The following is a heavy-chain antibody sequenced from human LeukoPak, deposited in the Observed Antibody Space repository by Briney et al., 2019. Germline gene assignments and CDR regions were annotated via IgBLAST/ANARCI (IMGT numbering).Heavy chain of an antibody. V-gene: IGHV3-74*01. CDR1: GFIFSSYW. J-gene: IGHJ4*01. Sequence: PGGSLRLSCAASGFIFSSYWMHWVRQAPGKGLVWVSRINTDGSSTSYADSVKGRFTISRDNAKSSVFLQMDNLTVDDTAVYYCARRLAYWGHGTLVVVSS. CDR2: INTDGSST. CDR3: ARRLAY.